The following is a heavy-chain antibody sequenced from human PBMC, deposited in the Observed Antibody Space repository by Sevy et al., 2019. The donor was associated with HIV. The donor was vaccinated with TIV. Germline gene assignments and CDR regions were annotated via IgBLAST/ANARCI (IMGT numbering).Heavy chain of an antibody. CDR3: AKVYCGGDCYFLGAFDI. Sequence: GGSLRLSCAASGFTFSSYAMSWVRQAPGKGLEWVSAISGSGGSTYYADSVKGRFTISRDNSKNTLYLQMNSLRAEDTAVYYCAKVYCGGDCYFLGAFDIWGQGTMVTVS. CDR2: ISGSGGST. J-gene: IGHJ3*02. CDR1: GFTFSSYA. D-gene: IGHD2-21*02. V-gene: IGHV3-23*01.